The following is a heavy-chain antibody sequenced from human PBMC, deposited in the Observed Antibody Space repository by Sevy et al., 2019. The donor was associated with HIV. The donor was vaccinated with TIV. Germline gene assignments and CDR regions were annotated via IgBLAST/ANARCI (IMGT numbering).Heavy chain of an antibody. Sequence: SETLSLTCAVYGGSFSGYYWSWIRQPPGKGLEWIGEINHSGSTNYNPSLKSRVTISVATSKNQFSLMLSSVTAADTAVYYCARGTGDSSGYYYFDYWGQGTLVTVSS. CDR1: GGSFSGYY. V-gene: IGHV4-34*01. CDR3: ARGTGDSSGYYYFDY. J-gene: IGHJ4*02. CDR2: INHSGST. D-gene: IGHD3-22*01.